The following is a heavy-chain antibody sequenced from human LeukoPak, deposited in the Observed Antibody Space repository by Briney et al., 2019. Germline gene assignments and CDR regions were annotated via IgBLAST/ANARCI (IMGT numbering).Heavy chain of an antibody. V-gene: IGHV3-53*01. Sequence: GGSLRLSCAASGFTVSSNYMNWVRQAPGKGLEWVSVIYNDVTTYYADSVKGRFTISRDNSKNTLYLQMNSLRAEDTAVYYCASSSGWYSYFQHWGQGTLVTVSS. CDR3: ASSSGWYSYFQH. CDR1: GFTVSSNY. D-gene: IGHD6-19*01. CDR2: IYNDVTT. J-gene: IGHJ1*01.